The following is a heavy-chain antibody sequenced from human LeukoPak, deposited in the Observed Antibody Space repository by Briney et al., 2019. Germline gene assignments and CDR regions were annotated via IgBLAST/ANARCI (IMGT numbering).Heavy chain of an antibody. V-gene: IGHV4-34*01. D-gene: IGHD1-7*01. CDR2: INDSGRI. J-gene: IGHJ6*03. CDR3: ARRWNYGRNYYIDV. Sequence: PSETLSLTCAAYGGSFSNYYCSWIRQPPGKGLEWNGEINDSGRINYNPSLMSRVTVSVDTSKTQFSLRLTSVTATDTAVYYCARRWNYGRNYYIDVWGSGATVSVSS. CDR1: GGSFSNYY.